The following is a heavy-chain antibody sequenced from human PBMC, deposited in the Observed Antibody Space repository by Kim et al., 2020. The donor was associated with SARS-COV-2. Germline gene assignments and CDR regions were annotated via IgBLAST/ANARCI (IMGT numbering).Heavy chain of an antibody. Sequence: SETLSLTCTVSGGSISSGGYYWSWIRQHPGKGLEWIGYIYYSGSTYYNPSLKSRVTISVDTSKNQFSLKLSSVTAADTAVYYCARGGQGKTPADTSTPVDVRFDPWGQGTLVTVSS. CDR1: GGSISSGGYY. CDR3: ARGGQGKTPADTSTPVDVRFDP. D-gene: IGHD2-15*01. V-gene: IGHV4-31*03. J-gene: IGHJ5*02. CDR2: IYYSGST.